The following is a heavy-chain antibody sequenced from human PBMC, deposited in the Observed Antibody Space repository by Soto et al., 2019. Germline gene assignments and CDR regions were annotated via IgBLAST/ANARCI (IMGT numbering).Heavy chain of an antibody. D-gene: IGHD1-20*01. Sequence: PGGSLRLSCAATGFSFAGYALTWVRQAPGKGLEWLSAISGGGGSTYYADSVRGRFSISRDVSGNMVYLQWSSLKASGTAMYYCASNNRNWFDPWGQGTLVTVSS. J-gene: IGHJ5*02. CDR3: ASNNRNWFDP. CDR2: ISGGGGST. CDR1: GFSFAGYA. V-gene: IGHV3-23*01.